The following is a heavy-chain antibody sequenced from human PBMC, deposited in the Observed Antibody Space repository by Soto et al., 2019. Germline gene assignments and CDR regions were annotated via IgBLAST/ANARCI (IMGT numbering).Heavy chain of an antibody. CDR3: ARHNVGYNWDYYYGMDV. D-gene: IGHD5-12*01. CDR1: GGSISSSSYY. CDR2: IYYSGST. V-gene: IGHV4-39*01. J-gene: IGHJ6*02. Sequence: SETLSLTCTVSGGSISSSSYYWGWIRQPPGKGLEWIGSIYYSGSTYYNPSLKSRVTISVDTSKNKFSLKLSSVTAADTAVYYCARHNVGYNWDYYYGMDVWGQGTTVTVSS.